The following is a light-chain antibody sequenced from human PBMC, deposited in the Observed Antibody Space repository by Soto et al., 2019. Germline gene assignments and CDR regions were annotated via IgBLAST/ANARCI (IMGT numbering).Light chain of an antibody. J-gene: IGKJ5*01. V-gene: IGKV3-15*01. Sequence: EIVLTQSPATPSFSPGERATLSCGASQSVSSSYLAWYQQKPGQAHRLLIYGAYTRATGIQARYSGSGSGTEFTLTIRSLQSEDFAVYYCKQYNNWPITFGQGTRLEI. CDR3: KQYNNWPIT. CDR1: QSVSSSY. CDR2: GAY.